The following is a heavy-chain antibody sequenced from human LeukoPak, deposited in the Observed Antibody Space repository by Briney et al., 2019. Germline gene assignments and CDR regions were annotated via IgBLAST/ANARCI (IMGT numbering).Heavy chain of an antibody. CDR2: ISYDGSNK. D-gene: IGHD3-3*02. Sequence: PGGSLRLSCAASGFTFSSYAMHWVRQAPGKGLEWVAVISYDGSNKYYADSVKGRFTISRDNSKTSVYLQMSNLGAEDTAIYYCAKKSFSTGAFDIWGRGTMVTVSS. J-gene: IGHJ3*02. CDR3: AKKSFSTGAFDI. V-gene: IGHV3-30-3*02. CDR1: GFTFSSYA.